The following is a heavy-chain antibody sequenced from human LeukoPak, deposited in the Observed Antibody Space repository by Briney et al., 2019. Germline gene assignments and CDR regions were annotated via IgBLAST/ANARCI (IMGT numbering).Heavy chain of an antibody. CDR2: ISYDGSNK. CDR1: GFTFTIYD. V-gene: IGHV3-30-3*01. J-gene: IGHJ3*02. D-gene: IGHD3-16*01. Sequence: GGSLRLSCAASGFTFTIYDMHWVRQAPGKGLEWVAVISYDGSNKYYADSVKGRFTISRDNSKNTLYLQMNSLRAEDTAVYYCASGTALAGFWGDAFDIWGQGTKVTVSS. CDR3: ASGTALAGFWGDAFDI.